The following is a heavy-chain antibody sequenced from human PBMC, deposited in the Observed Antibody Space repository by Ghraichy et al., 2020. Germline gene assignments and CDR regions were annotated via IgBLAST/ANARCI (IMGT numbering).Heavy chain of an antibody. V-gene: IGHV3-74*01. CDR2: INSDGSSI. J-gene: IGHJ4*02. D-gene: IGHD5-12*01. CDR1: GFTFSNYW. CDR3: ARAADGGYDC. Sequence: GGSLRLSCAASGFTFSNYWMHWVRQAPGKGLVWVSRINSDGSSIRYADSVKGRFTISRDNAKNTLYLQMSSLRAEDTAVYYCARAADGGYDCWGQGTLVTVFS.